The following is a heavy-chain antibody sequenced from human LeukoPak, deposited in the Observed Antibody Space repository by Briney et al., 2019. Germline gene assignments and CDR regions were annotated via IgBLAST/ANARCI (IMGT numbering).Heavy chain of an antibody. D-gene: IGHD3-3*01. CDR1: GYTFTSYG. CDR2: ISAYNGNT. V-gene: IGHV1-18*01. CDR3: ARDLYDFWSGYYRAPNY. J-gene: IGHJ4*02. Sequence: ASVKVSCKASGYTFTSYGISWVRQAPGQGLEWMGWISAYNGNTNYAQKLQGRVTMTTDTSTSTAYMELRSLRSDDTAVYYCARDLYDFWSGYYRAPNYWGQGTLVTVSS.